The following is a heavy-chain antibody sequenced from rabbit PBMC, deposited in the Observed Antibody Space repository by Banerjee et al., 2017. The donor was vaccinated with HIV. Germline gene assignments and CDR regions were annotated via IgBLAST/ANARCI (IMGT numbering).Heavy chain of an antibody. CDR1: GFSFSSGYD. CDR2: MDVGIGGST. V-gene: IGHV1S40*01. D-gene: IGHD4-1*01. CDR3: ARDDIVMAGVDL. J-gene: IGHJ3*01. Sequence: QSLEESGGDLVKPGASLTLTCKASGFSFSSGYDMCWVRQAPGKGLEWIACMDVGIGGSTYYASWAKGRFTISKTSSTTVTLQLTSLTAADTATYFCARDDIVMAGVDLWGQGTLVTVS.